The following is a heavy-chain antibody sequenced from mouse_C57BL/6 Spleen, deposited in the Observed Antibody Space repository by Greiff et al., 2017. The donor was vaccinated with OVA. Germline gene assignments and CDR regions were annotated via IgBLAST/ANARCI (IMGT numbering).Heavy chain of an antibody. CDR2: IYPGSGST. J-gene: IGHJ2*01. CDR1: GYTFTSYW. V-gene: IGHV1-55*01. D-gene: IGHD1-1*01. Sequence: QVQLQQPGAELVKPGASVKMSCKASGYTFTSYWITWVKQRPGQGLEWIGDIYPGSGSTNYNEKFKSKATLTVDTSSSTAYMQLSSLTSEDSAVYYCARFPLITTVVVDLDYWGQGTTLTVSS. CDR3: ARFPLITTVVVDLDY.